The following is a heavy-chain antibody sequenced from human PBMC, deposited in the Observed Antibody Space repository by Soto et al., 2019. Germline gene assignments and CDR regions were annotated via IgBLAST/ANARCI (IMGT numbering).Heavy chain of an antibody. Sequence: SETLSLTCTVSGGSISSGGYYWSWIRQHPGKGLEWIGYIYYSGSTYYNPSLKSRVTISVDTSKNQFSLKLSSVTAADTAVYYCARDPTPLYYDSSGYQTSDAFDIWGQGTMVTVS. V-gene: IGHV4-31*02. CDR3: ARDPTPLYYDSSGYQTSDAFDI. CDR2: IYYSGST. CDR1: GGSISSGGYY. D-gene: IGHD3-22*01. J-gene: IGHJ3*02.